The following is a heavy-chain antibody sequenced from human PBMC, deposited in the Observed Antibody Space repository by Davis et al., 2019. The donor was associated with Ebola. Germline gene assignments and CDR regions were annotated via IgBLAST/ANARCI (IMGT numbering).Heavy chain of an antibody. CDR1: GGSISSSNW. CDR3: AREYNWNYGWFDP. D-gene: IGHD1-7*01. V-gene: IGHV4-4*02. CDR2: IYHSGST. Sequence: MPSETLSLTCAVSGGSISSSNWWSWVRQPPGKGLEWIGEIYHSGSTNYNPSLKSRVTISVDKSKNQFSLKLSSVTAADTAVYYCAREYNWNYGWFDPWGQGTLVTVSS. J-gene: IGHJ5*02.